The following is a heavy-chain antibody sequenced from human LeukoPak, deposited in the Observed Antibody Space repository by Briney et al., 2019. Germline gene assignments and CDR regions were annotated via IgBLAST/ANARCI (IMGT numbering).Heavy chain of an antibody. J-gene: IGHJ4*02. CDR1: GFTFSDYY. CDR2: ISSSGSTI. V-gene: IGHV3-11*01. CDR3: ARKVKGVTSYYFDY. Sequence: GGSLRLSCAASGFTFSDYYMSWIRQAPGKGLEWVSYISSSGSTIYYADSVKGRFTISRDNAKNSLYLQMNSLRAEDTAAYYCARKVKGVTSYYFDYWGQGTLVTVSS. D-gene: IGHD2-2*01.